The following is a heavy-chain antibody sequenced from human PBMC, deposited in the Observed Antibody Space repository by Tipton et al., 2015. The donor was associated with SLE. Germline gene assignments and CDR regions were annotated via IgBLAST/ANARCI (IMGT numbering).Heavy chain of an antibody. CDR3: ASLGMDLYFDL. CDR1: GASVSTSGYY. Sequence: TLSLTCTLSGASVSTSGYYWGWIRQPPGKGLEWIGNIYYSGSTHYNPSLKSRVTISIDTSKNQFSLKLSSVTAADTALYYCASLGMDLYFDLWGRGTLVTVSS. CDR2: IYYSGST. J-gene: IGHJ2*01. V-gene: IGHV4-39*01. D-gene: IGHD7-27*01.